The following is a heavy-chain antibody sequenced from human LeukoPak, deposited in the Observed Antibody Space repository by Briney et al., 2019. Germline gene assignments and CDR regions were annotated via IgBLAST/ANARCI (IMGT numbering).Heavy chain of an antibody. J-gene: IGHJ4*02. D-gene: IGHD3-22*01. V-gene: IGHV4-34*01. CDR2: INHSGST. CDR3: ASLDSSGYYYDYFDY. Sequence: SETLSLTCAVYGGSFSGYYWSWIRQPPGKGLEWIGEINHSGSTNHNPSLKSRVTISVDTSKNQFSLKLSSVTAADTAVYYCASLDSSGYYYDYFDYWGQGTLVTVSS. CDR1: GGSFSGYY.